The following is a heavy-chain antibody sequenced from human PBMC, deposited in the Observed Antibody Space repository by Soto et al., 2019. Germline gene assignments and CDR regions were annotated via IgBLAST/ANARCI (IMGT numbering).Heavy chain of an antibody. CDR3: ARHGPLTNNWNQLNC. Sequence: QLQLQESGPGLVKPSETLSLTCTVSGGSISSSPYYWAWIRQPPGKGLQWIGNIYYNGNTFYNPSLRSRVTISIYTSKSQFSLGLSSVTASYTAVYYCARHGPLTNNWNQLNCWGQGTLVTVSS. CDR2: IYYNGNT. CDR1: GGSISSSPYY. V-gene: IGHV4-39*01. D-gene: IGHD1-1*01. J-gene: IGHJ4*02.